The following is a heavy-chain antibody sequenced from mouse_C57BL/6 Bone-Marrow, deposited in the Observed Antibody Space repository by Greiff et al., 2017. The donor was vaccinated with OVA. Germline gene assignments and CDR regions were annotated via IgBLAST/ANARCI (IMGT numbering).Heavy chain of an antibody. Sequence: EVKLLESGGGLVKPGGSPKLSCAASGFTFSDYGMHWVRQAPEKGLEWVAYISSGSSTIYYADTVKGRFTISRDNAKNTLFLQMTRLRSEDTAMYYCAAYYYGSSRAWFAYWGQGTLVTVSA. J-gene: IGHJ3*01. CDR2: ISSGSSTI. D-gene: IGHD1-1*01. CDR1: GFTFSDYG. V-gene: IGHV5-17*01. CDR3: AAYYYGSSRAWFAY.